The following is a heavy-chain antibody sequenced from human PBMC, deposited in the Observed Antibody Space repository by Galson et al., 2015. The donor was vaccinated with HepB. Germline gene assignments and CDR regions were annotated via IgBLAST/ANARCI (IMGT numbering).Heavy chain of an antibody. CDR3: ARKGSGSYPNYFYYYLDV. CDR2: INTNTGNP. Sequence: SVKVSCKASGSTFSSYVMNWVRQAPGQGLEWMGWINTNTGNPTYAQGFTGRFVFSLDTSVSTAYLQIRSLKAEDTAVYYCARKGSGSYPNYFYYYLDVWGKATTVTVSS. D-gene: IGHD3-10*01. J-gene: IGHJ6*03. CDR1: GSTFSSYV. V-gene: IGHV7-4-1*01.